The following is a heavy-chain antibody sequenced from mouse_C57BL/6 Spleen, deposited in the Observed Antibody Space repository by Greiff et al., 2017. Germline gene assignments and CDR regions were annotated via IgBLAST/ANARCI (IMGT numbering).Heavy chain of an antibody. V-gene: IGHV1-53*01. CDR1: GYTFTSYW. D-gene: IGHD1-1*01. CDR3: ARGDYYGSSYVNY. CDR2: INPSNGGT. J-gene: IGHJ2*01. Sequence: QVHVKQSGTELVKPGASVKLSCKASGYTFTSYWMHWVKQRPGQGLEWIGNINPSNGGTNYNEKFESKATLTVDKSSSTAYMQLSSLTSEDSAVYYCARGDYYGSSYVNYWGQGTTLTVSS.